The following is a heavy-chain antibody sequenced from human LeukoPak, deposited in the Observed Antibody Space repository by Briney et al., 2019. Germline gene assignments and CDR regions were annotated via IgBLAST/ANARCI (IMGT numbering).Heavy chain of an antibody. J-gene: IGHJ4*02. Sequence: GGFLRLSCAASGFTFSSYTMNWVRQAPGKGLEWVSSISTTSSYIYYADSVKGRFTISRDNAKDSLYLQMNSLRAEDTAVYYCATAYSNYGYCLDYWGQGSLVTVSS. D-gene: IGHD3-10*01. CDR3: ATAYSNYGYCLDY. CDR1: GFTFSSYT. CDR2: ISTTSSYI. V-gene: IGHV3-21*01.